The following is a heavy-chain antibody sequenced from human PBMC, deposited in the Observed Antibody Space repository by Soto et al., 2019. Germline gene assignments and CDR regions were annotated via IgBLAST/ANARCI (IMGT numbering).Heavy chain of an antibody. CDR1: GYIFVNYG. CDR3: GMVDNYVTPTPQDV. J-gene: IGHJ6*02. V-gene: IGHV1-18*01. CDR2: ISPYTGNT. Sequence: QVQLVQSGDEVKKPGASVKVSCKASGYIFVNYGIAWVRQAPGQGLEWMGWISPYTGNTHSASKVQGRLTMTTDTSTITAYMDLGILTSDDTAVYYCGMVDNYVTPTPQDVWGQGTTVTVSS. D-gene: IGHD3-16*01.